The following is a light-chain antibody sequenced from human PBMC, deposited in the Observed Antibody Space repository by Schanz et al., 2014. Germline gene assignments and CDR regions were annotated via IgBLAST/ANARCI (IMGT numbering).Light chain of an antibody. CDR2: GTS. CDR3: QQYDILPLT. Sequence: EIVLTQSPGTLSLSPGERATLSCRASQSVSSSYFAWFQQKPGQAPRLLIYGTSIRATGIPDRFSGSGSGTDFTLTISRLDPDDFAIYYCQQYDILPLTFGGGTVVDIK. V-gene: IGKV3-20*01. J-gene: IGKJ4*01. CDR1: QSVSSSY.